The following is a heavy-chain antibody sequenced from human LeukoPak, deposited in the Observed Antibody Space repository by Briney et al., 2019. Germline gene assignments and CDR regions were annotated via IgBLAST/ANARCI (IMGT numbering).Heavy chain of an antibody. V-gene: IGHV3-23*01. D-gene: IGHD5-12*01. Sequence: GGSLRLPCAASGFTFSNYTMSWVRQAPGKGLERVSSISGRDGSTYYEDSVKGRFTISRDNSKNTLYLQMNSLRAEDTAVYYCAKDSGDTSGYDTGGDYFDYWGQGTLVTVSS. CDR3: AKDSGDTSGYDTGGDYFDY. CDR2: ISGRDGST. CDR1: GFTFSNYT. J-gene: IGHJ4*02.